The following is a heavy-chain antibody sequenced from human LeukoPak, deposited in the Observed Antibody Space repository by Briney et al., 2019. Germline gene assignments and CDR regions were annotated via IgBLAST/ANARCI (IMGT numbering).Heavy chain of an antibody. CDR3: ARPQRERSWYFDL. CDR2: IYLDDSDT. J-gene: IGHJ2*01. D-gene: IGHD1-1*01. CDR1: GYSFTNYW. Sequence: GESLMISCKGSGYSFTNYWIAWVRQMPGKGLEWMGIIYLDDSDTKYSPPFQGQVTISVDKSISTAYLQLTSLKASDTAMYYCARPQRERSWYFDLWGRGTLVTVSS. V-gene: IGHV5-51*01.